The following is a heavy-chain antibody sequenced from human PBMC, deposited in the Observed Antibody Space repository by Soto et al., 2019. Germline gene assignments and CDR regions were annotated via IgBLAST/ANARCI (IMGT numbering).Heavy chain of an antibody. D-gene: IGHD2-15*01. J-gene: IGHJ6*03. CDR2: IIPILGIA. V-gene: IGHV1-69*02. Sequence: QVQLVQSGAEVKKPGSSVKVSCKASGGTFSSYTISWVRQAPGQGLEWMGRIIPILGIANYAQKFQGRVKITADKSTSTAYMELSSLRSEDTAVYYCARGRSLGYCSGGSCYAAYYYYYYMDVWGKGTTVTVSS. CDR3: ARGRSLGYCSGGSCYAAYYYYYYMDV. CDR1: GGTFSSYT.